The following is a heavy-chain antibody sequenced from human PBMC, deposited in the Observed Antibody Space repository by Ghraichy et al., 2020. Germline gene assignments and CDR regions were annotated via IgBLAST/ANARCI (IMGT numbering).Heavy chain of an antibody. V-gene: IGHV3-23*01. CDR2: ISGSGGST. CDR1: GFTFSSYA. J-gene: IGHJ6*02. CDR3: AKSEAYYYYGMDV. Sequence: GGSLNISCAASGFTFSSYAMSWVRQAPGKGLEWVSAISGSGGSTYYADSVKGRFTISRDNSKNTLYLQMNSLRAEDTAVYYCAKSEAYYYYGMDVWGQGTTVTVSS.